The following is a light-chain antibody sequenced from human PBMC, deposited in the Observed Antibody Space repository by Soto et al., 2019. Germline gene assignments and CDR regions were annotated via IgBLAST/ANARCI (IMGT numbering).Light chain of an antibody. Sequence: QSVLTQPPSGSGAPGQRVTITCTGSSSNIGGGHDVKWYQQRPGTAPKLLNFGTTSLPSRHSGSRSGSSASLAITGLQADDEADYYCQSYDSGLRVSSFGGGTKLTVL. CDR3: QSYDSGLRVSS. V-gene: IGLV1-40*01. J-gene: IGLJ2*01. CDR2: GTT. CDR1: SSNIGGGHD.